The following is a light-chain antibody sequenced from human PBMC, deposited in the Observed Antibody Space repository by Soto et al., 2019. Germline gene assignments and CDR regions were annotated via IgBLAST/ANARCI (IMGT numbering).Light chain of an antibody. V-gene: IGLV2-14*01. J-gene: IGLJ3*02. Sequence: QSVLTQPASVSGSPGQSITISCTGTSSDAGGYNYVSWYQQRPGKAPKLMIYEVSNRPSGVSSRFSGSKSGNTASLTISGLQAEDEADYYCSSYASNTTLVVFGGGTKLTVL. CDR1: SSDAGGYNY. CDR3: SSYASNTTLVV. CDR2: EVS.